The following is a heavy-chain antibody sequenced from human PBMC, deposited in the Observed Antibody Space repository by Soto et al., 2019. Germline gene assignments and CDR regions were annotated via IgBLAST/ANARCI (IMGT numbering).Heavy chain of an antibody. D-gene: IGHD3-16*01. V-gene: IGHV1-2*02. CDR2: INPNSGGT. J-gene: IGHJ4*02. CDR3: ARGYYDYVWGRGVGVY. Sequence: QVQLVQSGAEVKKPGASVKVSCKASGYTFTGYYMHWVRQAPGQGLAWMGWINPNSGGTNYAQKLQGRVTMTRDTSISTAYMELSRLRSDDTAVYYCARGYYDYVWGRGVGVYWGQGTLVTVSS. CDR1: GYTFTGYY.